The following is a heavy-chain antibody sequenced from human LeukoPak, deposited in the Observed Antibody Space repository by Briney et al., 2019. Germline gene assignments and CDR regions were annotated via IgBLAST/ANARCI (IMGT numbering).Heavy chain of an antibody. CDR3: ARTQGGAFDI. Sequence: GASVKVSCKASGYTFTSYDINWVRQATGQGLEWMGWMNPNSGNTGYAQNFHGRVTITRNTSISTAYMELRSLRSDATAVYYCARTQGGAFDIWGQGTMVTVSP. V-gene: IGHV1-8*03. CDR2: MNPNSGNT. D-gene: IGHD2-15*01. CDR1: GYTFTSYD. J-gene: IGHJ3*02.